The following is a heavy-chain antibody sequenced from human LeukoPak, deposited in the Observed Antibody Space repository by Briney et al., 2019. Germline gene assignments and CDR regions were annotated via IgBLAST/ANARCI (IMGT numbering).Heavy chain of an antibody. D-gene: IGHD2-2*01. CDR3: ARSPAAIGNWFDP. CDR1: GGSISSGDYY. CDR2: IYYSGST. Sequence: SETLSLTCTVSGGSISSGDYYWSWIRQPPGKGLEWIGYIYYSGSTNYNPSLKSRVTISVDTSKNQFSLKLSSVTAADTAVYYCARSPAAIGNWFDPWGQGTLVTVS. J-gene: IGHJ5*02. V-gene: IGHV4-61*08.